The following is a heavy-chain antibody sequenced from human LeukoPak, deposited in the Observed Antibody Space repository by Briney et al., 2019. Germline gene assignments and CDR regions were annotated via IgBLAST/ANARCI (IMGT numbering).Heavy chain of an antibody. CDR3: ARLPRIPIYYFDY. D-gene: IGHD2-2*02. Sequence: GESLQISCQGSGYSFTNYWIGWVRQMPGKGLEWMGIIYPGDSDTRYSPSFQGQVTISADKSISTAYLQWSSLKASDTAMYYCARLPRIPIYYFDYWGQGTLVTVSS. J-gene: IGHJ4*02. CDR2: IYPGDSDT. V-gene: IGHV5-51*01. CDR1: GYSFTNYW.